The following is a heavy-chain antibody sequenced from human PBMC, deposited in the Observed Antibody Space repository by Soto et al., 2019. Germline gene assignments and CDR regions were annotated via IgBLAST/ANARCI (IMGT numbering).Heavy chain of an antibody. Sequence: VEFRRLSYGASGFTFRSYSMNWVRQAPGKGLEWVSSISSSSSYIYYADSVKGRFTISRDNAKTSPYMQMNSLRAADTAVYYCARSYITGITGVVYWGPGT. CDR1: GFTFRSYS. CDR2: ISSSSSYI. D-gene: IGHD1-7*01. V-gene: IGHV3-21*01. J-gene: IGHJ4*02. CDR3: ARSYITGITGVVY.